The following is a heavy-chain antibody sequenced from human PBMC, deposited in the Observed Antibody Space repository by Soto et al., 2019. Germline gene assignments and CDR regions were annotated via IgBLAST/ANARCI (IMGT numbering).Heavy chain of an antibody. J-gene: IGHJ4*02. D-gene: IGHD2-15*01. V-gene: IGHV1-24*01. Sequence: ASVKVSCKVSGYTLTELSMHWVRQAPGKGLEWMGGFDPEDGETIYAQKFQGRVTMTEDTSTDTAYMELSSLRSEDTAVYYCATGQNIVVVVAAPIFDYWRQGTLVTVSS. CDR3: ATGQNIVVVVAAPIFDY. CDR2: FDPEDGET. CDR1: GYTLTELS.